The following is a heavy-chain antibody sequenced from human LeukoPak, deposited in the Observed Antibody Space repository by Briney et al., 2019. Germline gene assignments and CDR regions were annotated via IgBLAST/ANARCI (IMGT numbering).Heavy chain of an antibody. CDR2: ISSSSSYI. J-gene: IGHJ3*02. Sequence: SGGSLRLSCAASGFTFSSYSMNWVRQAPGKGLDWVSSISSSSSYIYYADSVKGRFTISRDNAKNSLYLQMNSLRAEDTAVYYCARGWLDAFDIWGQGTMVTVSS. CDR1: GFTFSSYS. D-gene: IGHD6-19*01. CDR3: ARGWLDAFDI. V-gene: IGHV3-21*01.